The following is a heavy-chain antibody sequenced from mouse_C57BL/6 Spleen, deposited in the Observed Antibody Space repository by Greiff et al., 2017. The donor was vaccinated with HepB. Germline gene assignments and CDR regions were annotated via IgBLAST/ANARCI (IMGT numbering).Heavy chain of an antibody. V-gene: IGHV1-12*01. CDR3: ARGGYYGRFDY. CDR2: IYPGNGDT. CDR1: GYTFTSYH. J-gene: IGHJ2*01. Sequence: SGAELVRPGASVKMSCKASGYTFTSYHMHWVKQTPRQGLEWIGAIYPGNGDTSYNQKFKGKATLTVDKSSSTAYMQLSSLTSEDSAVYFCARGGYYGRFDYWGQGTTLTVSS. D-gene: IGHD1-2*01.